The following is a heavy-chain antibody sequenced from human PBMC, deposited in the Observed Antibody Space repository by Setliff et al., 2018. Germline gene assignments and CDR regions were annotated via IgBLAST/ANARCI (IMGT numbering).Heavy chain of an antibody. D-gene: IGHD3-3*01. CDR1: GYSITSGYY. Sequence: SETLPLTCAVSGYSITSGYYWGWIRQPPGKGLEWIGSIYHSGSTYYNPSLKSRVTISVDTSKNQFSLKLSSVTAADTAVYYCARRTEYYNFWSGYYDYWGQGTLVTVSS. V-gene: IGHV4-38-2*01. CDR2: IYHSGST. CDR3: ARRTEYYNFWSGYYDY. J-gene: IGHJ4*02.